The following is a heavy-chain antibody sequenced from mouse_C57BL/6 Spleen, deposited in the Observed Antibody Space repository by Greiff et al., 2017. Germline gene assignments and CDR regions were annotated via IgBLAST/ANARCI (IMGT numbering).Heavy chain of an antibody. D-gene: IGHD2-5*01. V-gene: IGHV5-16*01. CDR1: GFTFSDYY. CDR3: ARDFYSKGGRAMDY. J-gene: IGHJ4*01. CDR2: INYDGSST. Sequence: DVKLVESEGGLVQPGSSMKLSCTASGFTFSDYYMAWVRQVPEKGLEWVANINYDGSSTYYLDSLKSRFIISRDNAKNILYLQMSSLKSEDTATYYCARDFYSKGGRAMDYWGQGTSVTVSS.